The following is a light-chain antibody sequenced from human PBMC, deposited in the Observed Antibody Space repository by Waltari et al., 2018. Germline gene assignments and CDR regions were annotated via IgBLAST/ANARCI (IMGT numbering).Light chain of an antibody. CDR2: YVT. CDR3: ASYIPGSTLV. J-gene: IGLJ3*02. CDR1: SIDVGRYNY. V-gene: IGLV2-14*01. Sequence: QSALTQPASVSGSPGQSITIPCTGSSIDVGRYNYVSWYQQFPDRAPKLMIYYVTNRPSGVSNRFSGSKSANTASLTISGLQPEDEADYYCASYIPGSTLVFGGGTKLTVL.